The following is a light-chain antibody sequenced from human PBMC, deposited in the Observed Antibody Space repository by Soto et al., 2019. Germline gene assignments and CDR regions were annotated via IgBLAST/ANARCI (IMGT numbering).Light chain of an antibody. CDR2: DAS. V-gene: IGKV3D-20*01. Sequence: EIVLTQSPATPSLSPGERATLSCGASQSVSSSSLAWYQHKPGLAPRLLIYDASRRATGIPDRFSGSGSGTDFSLTISRLEPEDFAVYFCQQYGSSPQTFGQGTKVEIK. CDR3: QQYGSSPQT. J-gene: IGKJ1*01. CDR1: QSVSSSS.